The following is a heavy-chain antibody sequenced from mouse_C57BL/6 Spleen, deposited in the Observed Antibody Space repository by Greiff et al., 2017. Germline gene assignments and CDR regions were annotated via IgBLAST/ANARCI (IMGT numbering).Heavy chain of an antibody. J-gene: IGHJ2*01. CDR3: ARGGPELGRGYFDY. CDR2: ISYDGSN. D-gene: IGHD4-1*01. Sequence: EVKLMESGPGLVKPSQSLSLTCSVTGYSITSGYYWNWIRQFPGNKLEWMGYISYDGSNNYNPSLKNRISITLDTSKNQFFLKLNSVTTEDTATYYCARGGPELGRGYFDYWGQGTTLTVSS. CDR1: GYSITSGYY. V-gene: IGHV3-6*01.